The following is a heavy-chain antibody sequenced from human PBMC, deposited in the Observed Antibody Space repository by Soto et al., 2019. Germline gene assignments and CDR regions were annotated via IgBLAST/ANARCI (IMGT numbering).Heavy chain of an antibody. D-gene: IGHD2-15*01. Sequence: GGSLRLSCAASGFTFSSYDMHWVRQATGKALEWVSAIGTAGDTYYPGSVKGRFTISRENAKNSLYLQMNSPRAGDTAVYYCARVRGCSGGSCYRNYYYYGMDVWGQGTTVTVSS. J-gene: IGHJ6*02. V-gene: IGHV3-13*01. CDR2: IGTAGDT. CDR3: ARVRGCSGGSCYRNYYYYGMDV. CDR1: GFTFSSYD.